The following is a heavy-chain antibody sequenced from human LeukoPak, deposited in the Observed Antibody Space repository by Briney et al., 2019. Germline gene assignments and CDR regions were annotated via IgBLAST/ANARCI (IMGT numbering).Heavy chain of an antibody. J-gene: IGHJ4*02. D-gene: IGHD1-26*01. V-gene: IGHV1-3*01. CDR3: ARDSGSGNNDY. CDR2: ISAGNGNT. CDR1: GYTFTSYA. Sequence: GASVTVSCTASGYTFTSYAIHWVRQAPGQGLEWMGWISAGNGNTKYSQNFQGRVTFISNTSATTAFMELSSLRSEDAAVYYCARDSGSGNNDYWGQGTLVTVSS.